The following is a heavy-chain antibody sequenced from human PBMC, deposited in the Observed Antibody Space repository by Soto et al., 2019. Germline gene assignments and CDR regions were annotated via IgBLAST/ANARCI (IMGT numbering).Heavy chain of an antibody. CDR1: GGSLSGYY. V-gene: IGHV4-34*01. CDR3: ARGQEGVVATH. Sequence: QVQLQQWGAGLLKPSETLSLNCAVTGGSLSGYYWSWIRQPPGKGLEWIGEVKDGGHTNYSPSLRARVTISSDTSNNRFSLRLNSVTAADTGVYYCARGQEGVVATHWDQGSLVTVSS. CDR2: VKDGGHT. D-gene: IGHD5-12*01. J-gene: IGHJ4*02.